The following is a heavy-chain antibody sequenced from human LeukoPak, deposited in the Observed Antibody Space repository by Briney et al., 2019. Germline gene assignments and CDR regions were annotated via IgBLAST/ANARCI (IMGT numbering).Heavy chain of an antibody. V-gene: IGHV3-23*01. CDR2: ISGSGGNT. CDR1: GFTFSNYA. J-gene: IGHJ4*02. CDR3: AKEAVDYDILTGYYTTGYFDY. D-gene: IGHD3-9*01. Sequence: GGSLRLSCAASGFTFSNYAMSWVRQAPGKGLEWVSGISGSGGNTYYADSVKGRFTISRDNSKNTLYLQMSSLRAEDTAVYYCAKEAVDYDILTGYYTTGYFDYWGQGTLVTVSS.